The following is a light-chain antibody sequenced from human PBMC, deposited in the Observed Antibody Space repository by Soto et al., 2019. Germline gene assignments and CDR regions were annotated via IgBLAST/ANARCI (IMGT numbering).Light chain of an antibody. CDR2: GAS. CDR3: QQYGSSLFT. V-gene: IGKV3-20*01. Sequence: ETVLTQSPGPVSLSPGETGTLSCRARHSFTSSCLAWYQQKPDQTPRLLTYGASNRATGIPDRFSGSGSGTDFTLTISRLEPEDFAVYYCQQYGSSLFTFGQGTKLEIK. J-gene: IGKJ2*01. CDR1: HSFTSSC.